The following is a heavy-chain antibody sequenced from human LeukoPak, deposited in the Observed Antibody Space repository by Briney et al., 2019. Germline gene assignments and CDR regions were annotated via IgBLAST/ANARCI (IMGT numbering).Heavy chain of an antibody. CDR3: TTERYSGSSVDC. J-gene: IGHJ4*02. D-gene: IGHD1-26*01. Sequence: GGSLRLSCAASGFTFSSYEMNWVRQAPGKGLEWVGRIKSKTDGGTTDYAAPVKGRFTISRDDSKNTLYLQMNSLKTEDTAVYYCTTERYSGSSVDCWGQGTLVTVSS. V-gene: IGHV3-15*01. CDR1: GFTFSSYE. CDR2: IKSKTDGGTT.